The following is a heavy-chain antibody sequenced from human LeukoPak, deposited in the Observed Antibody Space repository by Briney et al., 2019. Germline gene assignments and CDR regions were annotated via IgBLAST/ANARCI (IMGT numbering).Heavy chain of an antibody. CDR2: ISGSGGST. V-gene: IGHV3-23*01. Sequence: GGALRLSCAGSGFTFSSYAMSGVGQAPGKGGEGVAAISGSGGSTYYEDSVKGRFTISRDNSKNTLYLQMNSLRAEDTAVYYSPKGLPFIVVVVAATPFDSWGQGTLVPVS. J-gene: IGHJ4*02. D-gene: IGHD2-15*01. CDR1: GFTFSSYA. CDR3: PKGLPFIVVVVAATPFDS.